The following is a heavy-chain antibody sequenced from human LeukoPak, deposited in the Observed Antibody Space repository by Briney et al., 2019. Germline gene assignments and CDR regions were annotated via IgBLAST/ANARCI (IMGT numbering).Heavy chain of an antibody. CDR1: GFTFSSYA. D-gene: IGHD7-27*01. V-gene: IGHV3-72*01. CDR3: ARSPLGIAPFDS. CDR2: IRNKARRYTT. Sequence: GGSLRLSCAASGFTFSSYAMNWVRQAPGEGLEWIARIRNKARRYTTEYAASVNGRFTISRDDSENSLYLQMDSLKTEDTAVYYCARSPLGIAPFDSWGQGTLVAVSS. J-gene: IGHJ4*02.